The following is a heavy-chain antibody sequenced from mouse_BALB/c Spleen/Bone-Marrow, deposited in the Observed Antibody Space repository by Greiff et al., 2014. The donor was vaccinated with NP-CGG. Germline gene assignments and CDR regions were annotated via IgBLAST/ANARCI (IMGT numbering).Heavy chain of an antibody. J-gene: IGHJ2*01. CDR1: GFTFSSYT. CDR3: ARHGGSRGYYFDY. D-gene: IGHD1-1*01. V-gene: IGHV5-12-2*01. Sequence: EVKLEESGGGLVQPGGSLKLSCAASGFTFSSYTMSWVRQTPEKRLEWVAYISNGGGSTNYPDTVKGRFTISRDKAKNTLYLQMSSLKSEDSAMYYCARHGGSRGYYFDYWGQGTTLTVSS. CDR2: ISNGGGST.